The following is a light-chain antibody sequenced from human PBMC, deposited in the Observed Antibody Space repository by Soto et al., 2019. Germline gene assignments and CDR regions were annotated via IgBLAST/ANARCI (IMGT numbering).Light chain of an antibody. CDR3: YHYNNWPALYT. CDR2: GAS. V-gene: IGKV3-15*01. J-gene: IGKJ2*01. CDR1: QSVSSN. Sequence: EIVMTQSPATLSVSPGERATLSCRASQSVSSNLAWYQQKPGQAPRLLIYGASTRATGIPARFSGSGSGTEFTLTISSMQSEDFAVYYYYHYNNWPALYTFGQGTKLEIK.